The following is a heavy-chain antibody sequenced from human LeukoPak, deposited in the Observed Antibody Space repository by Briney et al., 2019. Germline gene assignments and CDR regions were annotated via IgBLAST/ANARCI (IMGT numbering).Heavy chain of an antibody. V-gene: IGHV3-48*03. CDR1: GFTFSSYE. CDR2: ISSSGSTI. D-gene: IGHD3-22*01. CDR3: ARPSSYYYDSSGPDAFDI. Sequence: PGGSLRLSCAASGFTFSSYEMNWVRHAPGKGLEWLSYISSSGSTIYYADSVKGRFTISRDNAKNSLYLQMNSLRAEDTAVYYCARPSSYYYDSSGPDAFDIWGQGTMVTVSS. J-gene: IGHJ3*02.